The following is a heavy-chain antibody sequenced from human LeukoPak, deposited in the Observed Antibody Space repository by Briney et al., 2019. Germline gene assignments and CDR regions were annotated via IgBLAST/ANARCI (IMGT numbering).Heavy chain of an antibody. J-gene: IGHJ6*03. V-gene: IGHV4-34*01. CDR1: GGSFSGYY. CDR2: INHSRST. Sequence: SETLSLTCAVYGGSFSGYYWSWIRQPPGKGLEWIGEINHSRSTNYNPSLKSRVTISVDTSKNQFSLKLSSVTAADTAVYYCARGGAIFGVVTRYYMDVWGKGTTVTVSS. D-gene: IGHD3-3*01. CDR3: ARGGAIFGVVTRYYMDV.